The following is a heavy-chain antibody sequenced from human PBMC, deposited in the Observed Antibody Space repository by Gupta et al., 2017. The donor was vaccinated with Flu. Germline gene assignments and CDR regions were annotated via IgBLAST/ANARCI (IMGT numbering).Heavy chain of an antibody. D-gene: IGHD3-22*01. V-gene: IGHV3-23*05. CDR2: INSSGSEI. Sequence: EVKLLESGGGLVQPGGSLRLSCAASGFIFSNYAMSWVRQVPGKGLEWFSAINSSGSEIYYEDSGKGRFTISRDNSKNTLYLQMNGQRAEDTAVYYCAKWFPQYDDDSRGYHLDYWGQGTLVTVSS. CDR1: GFIFSNYA. CDR3: AKWFPQYDDDSRGYHLDY. J-gene: IGHJ4*02.